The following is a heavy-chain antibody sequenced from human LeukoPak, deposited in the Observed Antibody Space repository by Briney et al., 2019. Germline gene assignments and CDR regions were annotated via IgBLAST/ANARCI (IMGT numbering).Heavy chain of an antibody. CDR2: VDHTGST. CDR3: ARGRVSSSTWYSTYYYYFYMDV. D-gene: IGHD1-1*01. J-gene: IGHJ6*03. V-gene: IGHV4-59*01. Sequence: SETLSLTCTVSGGSISSYYWTWIRQPPGKGVEWIGYVDHTGSTNFNPSLNGRVSISRDTTKNLFSLRLRSVTAADTAVYFCARGRVSSSTWYSTYYYYFYMDVWGKGTTVTVSS. CDR1: GGSISSYY.